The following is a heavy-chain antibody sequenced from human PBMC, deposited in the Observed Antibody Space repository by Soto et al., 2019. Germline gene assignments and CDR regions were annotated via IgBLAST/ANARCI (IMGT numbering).Heavy chain of an antibody. V-gene: IGHV4-39*01. J-gene: IGHJ4*02. Sequence: PSETLSLTCSASGGSITGKGYYWGWVRQPPGEGLEWIVSIDNSGDTYYNSALKSRVTMSLDTSKDQVSLNLYSVTAADTAFYYCARHYCTGGPCYFDYWGQGTLVTVSS. CDR1: GGSITGKGYY. CDR3: ARHYCTGGPCYFDY. CDR2: IDNSGDT. D-gene: IGHD2-8*02.